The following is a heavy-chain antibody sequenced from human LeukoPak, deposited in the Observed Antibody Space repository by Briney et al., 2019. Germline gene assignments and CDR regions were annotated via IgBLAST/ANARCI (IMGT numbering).Heavy chain of an antibody. J-gene: IGHJ5*02. CDR2: IYHSGST. Sequence: PSETLSLTCTVSGGSISSSSYYWGWIRQPPGKGLEWIGSIYHSGSTYYNPSLKSRVTISVDTSKNQFSLKLSSVTAADTAVYYCARDNSFWNRFDPWGQGTLVTVSS. D-gene: IGHD3-16*02. CDR3: ARDNSFWNRFDP. CDR1: GGSISSSSYY. V-gene: IGHV4-39*07.